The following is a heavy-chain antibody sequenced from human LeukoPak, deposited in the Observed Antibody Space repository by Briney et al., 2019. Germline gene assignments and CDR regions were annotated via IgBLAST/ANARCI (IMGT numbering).Heavy chain of an antibody. J-gene: IGHJ4*02. D-gene: IGHD4-11*01. CDR1: GFSFSNYW. V-gene: IGHV3-7*01. CDR2: IKQDGGEK. CDR3: ARDTHSNYDY. Sequence: PGGSLRLSCAVSGFSFSNYWLAWVRQAPGKGLEWVASIKQDGGEKFYVDYVKGRFTISRDNTKNSLYLQMNSLRAEDTAVYYCARDTHSNYDYWGQGTLVTVSS.